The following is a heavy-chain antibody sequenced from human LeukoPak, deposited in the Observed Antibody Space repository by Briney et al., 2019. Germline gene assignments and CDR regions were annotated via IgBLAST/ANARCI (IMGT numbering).Heavy chain of an antibody. V-gene: IGHV3-30*18. CDR2: ISYDGSNK. CDR3: AKGGQYTSSWYGY. CDR1: GFTFSSYG. J-gene: IGHJ4*02. Sequence: GGSLRLSCAASGFTFSSYGMHWVRQAPGKGLEWVAVISYDGSNKYYADSVKGRFTISRDNSKNTLYLQMNSLGAEDTAVYYCAKGGQYTSSWYGYWGQGTLVTVSS. D-gene: IGHD6-13*01.